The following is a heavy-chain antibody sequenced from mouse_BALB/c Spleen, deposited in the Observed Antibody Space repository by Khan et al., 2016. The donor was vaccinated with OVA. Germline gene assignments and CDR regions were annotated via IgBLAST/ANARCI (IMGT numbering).Heavy chain of an antibody. CDR2: ISYSGST. V-gene: IGHV3-2*02. D-gene: IGHD1-2*01. Sequence: VQLKQSGPGLVTPSQSLSLTCTVTGYSITSGYGWNWIRQFPGNKLEWMVYISYSGSTNYNPSLKSRISITRDTSKNQFFLQLNSVTTEDTATYYCDRTARIKYWGQGTTLTVSS. CDR3: DRTARIKY. J-gene: IGHJ2*01. CDR1: GYSITSGYG.